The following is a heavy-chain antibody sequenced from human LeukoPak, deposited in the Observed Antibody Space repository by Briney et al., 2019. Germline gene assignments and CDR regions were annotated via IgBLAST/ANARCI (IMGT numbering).Heavy chain of an antibody. CDR3: ARAASGESALLSRGNYYYYGMDV. D-gene: IGHD1-14*01. CDR2: ISYDGSNK. V-gene: IGHV3-30-3*01. CDR1: GFTFSSYA. J-gene: IGHJ6*02. Sequence: GGSLRLSCAASGFTFSSYAMHWVRQAPGKGLEWVAVISYDGSNKYYADSVKGRFTISRDNSKNTLYLQMNSLRAEDTAVYYCARAASGESALLSRGNYYYYGMDVWGRGTTVTVSS.